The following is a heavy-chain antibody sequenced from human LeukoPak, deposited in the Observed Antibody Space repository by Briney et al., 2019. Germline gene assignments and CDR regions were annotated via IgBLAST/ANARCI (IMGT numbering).Heavy chain of an antibody. CDR3: ARDPVGQWRTPGWFDP. CDR1: GGSLLSRSCY. J-gene: IGHJ5*02. CDR2: IYYSGST. V-gene: IGHV4-39*02. Sequence: SETLSLTCTVCGGSLLSRSCYWGWIRQPPGKGLEWIGSIYYSGSTYYNPSLKSRVTISVDTSKDQFSLKLSYVTAADTAVYYCARDPVGQWRTPGWFDPWVQGTLVTVSS. D-gene: IGHD6-19*01.